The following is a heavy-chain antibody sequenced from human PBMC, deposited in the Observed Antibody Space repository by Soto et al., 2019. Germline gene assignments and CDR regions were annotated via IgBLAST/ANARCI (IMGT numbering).Heavy chain of an antibody. J-gene: IGHJ6*02. D-gene: IGHD6-13*01. Sequence: GGSLRLSCAASGFTFSSYWMSWVRQAPGKGLEWVANIKQDGSEKYYVDSVKGRFTISRDNAKNSLYLQMNSLRAEDTAVYYCAREFKAAAGTLVPIGAYYYCGMDVWGQGTTVTVSS. CDR3: AREFKAAAGTLVPIGAYYYCGMDV. CDR2: IKQDGSEK. CDR1: GFTFSSYW. V-gene: IGHV3-7*01.